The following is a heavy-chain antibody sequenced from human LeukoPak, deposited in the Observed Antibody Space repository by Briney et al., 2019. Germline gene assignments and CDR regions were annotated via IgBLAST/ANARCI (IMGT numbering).Heavy chain of an antibody. CDR3: ANWIGSSSRDY. Sequence: GSLRLSCAASGFTFSTYAMTWVRQAPGKGLEWASGINSNGDEIYYADSVRGRFTISRDNSNNALYLQMDSLRAEDTAVYYCANWIGSSSRDYWGQGTLVTVSS. CDR1: GFTFSTYA. J-gene: IGHJ4*02. D-gene: IGHD6-6*01. V-gene: IGHV3-23*01. CDR2: INSNGDEI.